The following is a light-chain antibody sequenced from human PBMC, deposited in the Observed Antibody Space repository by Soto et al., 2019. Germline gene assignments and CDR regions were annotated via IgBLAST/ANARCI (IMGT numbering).Light chain of an antibody. J-gene: IGLJ2*01. Sequence: QSVLTQSPSASASLGASVKLTCTLSSGHCSYAIAWHQQQPEKGPRYLMKINSDGSHSKGDGIPDRFSGSSSGAERYLTISSLQSEDEADYYCQTWVSGIEVFGGGTKLTVL. CDR1: SGHCSYA. CDR3: QTWVSGIEV. CDR2: INSDGSH. V-gene: IGLV4-69*01.